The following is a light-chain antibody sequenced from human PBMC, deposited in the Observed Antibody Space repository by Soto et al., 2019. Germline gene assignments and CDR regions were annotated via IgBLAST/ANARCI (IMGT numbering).Light chain of an antibody. CDR2: GAS. V-gene: IGKV3-20*01. CDR3: QQYGSSPPT. CDR1: QSVSSNY. J-gene: IGKJ5*01. Sequence: IGLSQSPGTLSLSPGERATLSCRASQSVSSNYLAWYQQTPGQAPRLLIYGASFRATGIPHRFSGSGAGTDFTLTISRLEPEDFAVYYCQQYGSSPPTFGQGTLLEVK.